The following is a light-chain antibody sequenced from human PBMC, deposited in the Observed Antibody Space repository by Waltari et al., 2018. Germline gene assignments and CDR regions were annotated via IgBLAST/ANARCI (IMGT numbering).Light chain of an antibody. CDR3: SSYTDDTTLDVI. V-gene: IGLV2-14*03. J-gene: IGLJ2*01. CDR1: TSDVGSYHY. Sequence: QSALTQPASVSGSPGQTITIPCTGTTSDVGSYHYVPWYQRHPGKAPKLIIYDVYIRPSGVSSRFSGSKSGNTSSLTISGLQAEDEGDYYCSSYTDDTTLDVIFGGGTKLTVL. CDR2: DVY.